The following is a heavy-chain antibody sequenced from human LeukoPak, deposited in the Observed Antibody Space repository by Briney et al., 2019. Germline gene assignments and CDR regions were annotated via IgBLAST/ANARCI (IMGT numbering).Heavy chain of an antibody. D-gene: IGHD3-3*01. CDR1: GGSVISTNW. V-gene: IGHV4-4*02. CDR2: VHLDGRT. CDR3: AREGGFYRPLDY. Sequence: SETLSLTCGVSGGSVISTNWWTWVRQPPGKGLEWIGEVHLDGRTNYNPSLESRLTISVDLSENHVSLKLTSVTAADTAVYYCAREGGFYRPLDYSGQGTLVTVPS. J-gene: IGHJ4*02.